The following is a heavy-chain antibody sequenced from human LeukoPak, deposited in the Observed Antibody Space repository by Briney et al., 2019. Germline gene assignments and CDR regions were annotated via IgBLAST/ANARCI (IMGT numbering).Heavy chain of an antibody. CDR2: ISPSGGST. D-gene: IGHD3-16*02. CDR1: GFTFSSYA. Sequence: GGSLRLSCAASGFTFSSYAMSWVRQAPGERLEWVSAISPSGGSTYYADSVKGRFTISRDNSKNTLYLQMNGLGAEDTAVYYCAKGRPYDYVWGTYRTGFDYWGQGTLVTVSS. CDR3: AKGRPYDYVWGTYRTGFDY. V-gene: IGHV3-23*01. J-gene: IGHJ4*02.